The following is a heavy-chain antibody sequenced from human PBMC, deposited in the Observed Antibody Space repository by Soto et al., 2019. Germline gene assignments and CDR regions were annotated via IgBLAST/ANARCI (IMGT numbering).Heavy chain of an antibody. CDR3: ARGPVVVAASYFDY. CDR2: ISYDGSNK. D-gene: IGHD2-15*01. V-gene: IGHV3-30-3*01. Sequence: GGSLRLSCAASGFTFSSYAMHWVRQTPGKGLEWVAVISYDGSNKYYADSVKGRFTISRGNSKNTLYLQMNSLRAEDTAVYYCARGPVVVAASYFDYWGQGTLVTVS. CDR1: GFTFSSYA. J-gene: IGHJ4*02.